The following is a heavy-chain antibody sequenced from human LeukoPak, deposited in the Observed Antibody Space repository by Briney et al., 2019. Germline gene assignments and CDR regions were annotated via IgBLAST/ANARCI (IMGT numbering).Heavy chain of an antibody. CDR2: IIPIFGTA. J-gene: IGHJ4*02. CDR3: ARERPPGDSSNWFLEGYFDI. CDR1: GGTFSSYA. D-gene: IGHD6-13*01. Sequence: SVKVSCKASGGTFSSYAITWVRQAPGQGLEWMGRIIPIFGTANYAQKFQGRVTITTDESMSTAYMELSTLRSDDTAVYYCARERPPGDSSNWFLEGYFDIWGQGTLVTVSS. V-gene: IGHV1-69*05.